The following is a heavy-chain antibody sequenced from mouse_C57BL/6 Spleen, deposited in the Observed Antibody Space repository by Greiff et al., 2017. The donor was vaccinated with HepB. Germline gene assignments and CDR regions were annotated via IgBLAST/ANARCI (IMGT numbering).Heavy chain of an antibody. CDR2: IDPEDGET. D-gene: IGHD2-3*01. J-gene: IGHJ3*01. CDR3: ARSSLLYDGYLGWFAY. Sequence: EVKLMESGAELVKPGASVKLSCTASGFNIKDYYMHWVKQRTEQGLEWIGRIDPEDGETKYAPKFQGKATITADTSSNTAYLQLSSLTSEDTAVYYCARSSLLYDGYLGWFAYWGQGTLVTVSA. V-gene: IGHV14-2*01. CDR1: GFNIKDYY.